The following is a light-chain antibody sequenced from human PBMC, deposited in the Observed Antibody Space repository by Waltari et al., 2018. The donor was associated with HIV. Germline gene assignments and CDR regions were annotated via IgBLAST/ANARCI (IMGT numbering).Light chain of an antibody. CDR3: QQRSNWPPEIT. V-gene: IGKV3-11*01. J-gene: IGKJ5*01. Sequence: ELVLTQSPATLSFSHGERATLSCRSSQSVNTYLAWYQQKPGQAPRLLIYDASNRATGIPARFSGSGSGTDFTLTISSLEPEDFAVYYCQQRSNWPPEITFGQGTRLEIK. CDR2: DAS. CDR1: QSVNTY.